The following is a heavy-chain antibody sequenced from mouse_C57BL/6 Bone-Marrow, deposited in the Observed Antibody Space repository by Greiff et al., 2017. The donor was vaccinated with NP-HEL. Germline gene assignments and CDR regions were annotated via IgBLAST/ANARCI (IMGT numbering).Heavy chain of an antibody. D-gene: IGHD1-1*01. CDR3: AYYYGSRVWFAY. CDR1: GYTFTSYW. Sequence: QVQLQQSGAELVKPGASVKLSCKASGYTFTSYWMHWVKQRPGQGLEWIGMIHPNSGSTNYNEKFKSKATLTVDKSSSTAYMQLSSLTSEDSAVSYCAYYYGSRVWFAYWGQGTLVTVSA. CDR2: IHPNSGST. V-gene: IGHV1-64*01. J-gene: IGHJ3*01.